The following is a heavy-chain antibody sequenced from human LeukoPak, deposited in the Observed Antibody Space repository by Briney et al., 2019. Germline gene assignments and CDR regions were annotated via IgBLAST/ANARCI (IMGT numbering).Heavy chain of an antibody. D-gene: IGHD6-13*01. CDR3: ARPRIVAGGTFDY. CDR1: GYTFTNYY. CDR2: INPSGGST. Sequence: ASVKVSCKASGYTFTNYYIHWVRQAPGQGLEWVGIINPSGGSTSYAQKFQGRATMTSDTSTSTVYMELSSLRSEDTAVYYCARPRIVAGGTFDYWGQGTLVTVSS. V-gene: IGHV1-46*01. J-gene: IGHJ4*02.